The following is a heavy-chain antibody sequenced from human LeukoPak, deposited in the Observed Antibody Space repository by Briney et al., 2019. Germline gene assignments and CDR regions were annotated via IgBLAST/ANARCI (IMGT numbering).Heavy chain of an antibody. CDR1: GFSFDDYG. J-gene: IGHJ4*02. Sequence: PGGSLRLSCAASGFSFDDYGMSWVRQAPGKGLEWVSGINWNGDSTGYADSVKGRFTISRDNAKNSLYLQMNSLRAEDTALYYCAKGGSGSYYNGISDYWGQGTLVTVSS. D-gene: IGHD3-10*01. CDR2: INWNGDST. CDR3: AKGGSGSYYNGISDY. V-gene: IGHV3-20*04.